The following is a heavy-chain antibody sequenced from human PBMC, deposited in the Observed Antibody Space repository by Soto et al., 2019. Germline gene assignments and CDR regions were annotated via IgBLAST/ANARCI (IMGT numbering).Heavy chain of an antibody. D-gene: IGHD3-22*01. V-gene: IGHV3-7*03. CDR3: ARDHLIHGSDV. CDR1: GFIFSMYS. CDR2: IPQDGVDG. Sequence: SGRSLRLSCEVSGFIFSMYSMSWVRQTPGKGLEWVAKIPQDGVDGHYADAVKGRFTISRDNGKNSLYLQMNNLRAEDTAVYYCARDHLIHGSDVWGRGATVTVSS. J-gene: IGHJ6*02.